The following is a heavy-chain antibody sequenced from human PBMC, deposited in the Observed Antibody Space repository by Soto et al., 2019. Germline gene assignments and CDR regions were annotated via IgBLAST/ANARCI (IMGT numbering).Heavy chain of an antibody. V-gene: IGHV3-23*01. CDR3: AKNPLYCGGGSCYFDY. CDR1: GFTFSSYA. Sequence: EVQLLESGGGLVQPGGSLRLSCAASGFTFSSYAMSWVRQAPGKGLEWVSAISGSGGSTYYADSVKGRFTISRDNSKNTLYLQMNSLRAEDTAVYYCAKNPLYCGGGSCYFDYWGQGTLVTVSS. J-gene: IGHJ4*02. D-gene: IGHD2-15*01. CDR2: ISGSGGST.